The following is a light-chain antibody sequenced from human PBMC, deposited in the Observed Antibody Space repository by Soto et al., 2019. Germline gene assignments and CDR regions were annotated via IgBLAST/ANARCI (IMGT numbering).Light chain of an antibody. CDR2: AAS. Sequence: AIQMTQSPSSLSASVGDRVTITCRARQGIRNDLGWSQQKPGKAPKLLIYAASSLQSGVPSRFSGSGSGTDFTLTISSLQPEDFATYYCLQDYNYPLTFGGGTKVEIK. CDR3: LQDYNYPLT. CDR1: QGIRND. V-gene: IGKV1-6*01. J-gene: IGKJ4*02.